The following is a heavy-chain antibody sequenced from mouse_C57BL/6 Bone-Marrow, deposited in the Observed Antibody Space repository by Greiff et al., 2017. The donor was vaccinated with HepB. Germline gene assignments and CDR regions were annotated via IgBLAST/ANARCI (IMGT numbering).Heavy chain of an antibody. CDR3: AIWGHYYATCWYFDV. J-gene: IGHJ1*03. CDR2: ISYRGST. Sequence: EVKLQESGPGLAKPSQTLSLTCSVTGYSITSDYWNWIRKFPGNKLEYMGYISYRGSTYYNTSLKSRISITRDTSKNQYYLLLNSVTTEDTATYYCAIWGHYYATCWYFDVWGTGTTVTVSS. CDR1: GYSITSDY. V-gene: IGHV3-8*01. D-gene: IGHD1-2*01.